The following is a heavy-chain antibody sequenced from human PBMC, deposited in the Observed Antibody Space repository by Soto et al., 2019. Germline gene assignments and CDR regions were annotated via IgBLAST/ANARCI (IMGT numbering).Heavy chain of an antibody. J-gene: IGHJ4*02. D-gene: IGHD3-10*01. Sequence: QVQREQYGAEVKKPGSSVKVSCKASGGTFSSYAISWVRQAPGQGLEWMGGIIPIFGTANYAQKFQGRVTMTADESTSTAYMERLSLRAEDTAVYYCAICSPMVRGQASAEWGQGTLVTVSS. CDR3: AICSPMVRGQASAE. V-gene: IGHV1-69*01. CDR1: GGTFSSYA. CDR2: IIPIFGTA.